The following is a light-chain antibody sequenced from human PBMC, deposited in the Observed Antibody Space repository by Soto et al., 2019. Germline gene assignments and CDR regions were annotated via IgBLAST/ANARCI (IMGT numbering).Light chain of an antibody. Sequence: EIVLTQSPGTLSLSPGERATLSCRASQSVSSSYLAWYQQKPGQAPRLLIYDTSSRATGIPDRFSGSGSGIDFTLTISRLEPEDFAVYYCQQYGNSPRTFGQGTKVEIK. J-gene: IGKJ1*01. V-gene: IGKV3-20*01. CDR1: QSVSSSY. CDR2: DTS. CDR3: QQYGNSPRT.